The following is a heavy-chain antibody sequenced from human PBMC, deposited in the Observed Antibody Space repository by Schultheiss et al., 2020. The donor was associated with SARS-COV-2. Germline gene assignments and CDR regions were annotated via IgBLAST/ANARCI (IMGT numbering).Heavy chain of an antibody. D-gene: IGHD3-10*01. CDR1: GFTFSNAW. V-gene: IGHV3-74*01. CDR3: ARGYRTMAPYYYGMDV. J-gene: IGHJ6*02. CDR2: ISSDGRTT. Sequence: GESLKISCAASGFTFSNAWMNWFRQAPGKGLEWVSRISSDGRTTTYADSVKGRFTISRDNAKNTLYLQMNSLRAEDTAVYYCARGYRTMAPYYYGMDVWGQGTTVTVSS.